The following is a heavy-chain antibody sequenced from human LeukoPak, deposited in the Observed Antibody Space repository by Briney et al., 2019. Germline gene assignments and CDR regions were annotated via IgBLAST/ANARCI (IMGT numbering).Heavy chain of an antibody. CDR2: ISYDGSNK. CDR3: ARDRNSRPGILDY. Sequence: PGRSLRLSCAASGFTFSSYAMHWVRQAPGKGLEWVAVISYDGSNKYYADSVKGRFTISRDNSKNTLYLQMNSLRAEDTAVYYCARDRNSRPGILDYWGQGTLVTVSS. D-gene: IGHD5-18*01. V-gene: IGHV3-30-3*01. J-gene: IGHJ4*02. CDR1: GFTFSSYA.